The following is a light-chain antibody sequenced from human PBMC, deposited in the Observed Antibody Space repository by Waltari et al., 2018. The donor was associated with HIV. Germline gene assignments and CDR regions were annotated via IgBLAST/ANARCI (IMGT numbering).Light chain of an antibody. Sequence: QSALTQPASVSGSPGQSITLSCTGTSRDDGDSNYVSWYQQHPGIPPKLMIYEVSNRPSGVSTRFSGSKSGNTASLTISGLQAEDEADYYCSSYTSGSVVFGGGTKLTVL. J-gene: IGLJ2*01. CDR1: SRDDGDSNY. CDR3: SSYTSGSVV. CDR2: EVS. V-gene: IGLV2-14*01.